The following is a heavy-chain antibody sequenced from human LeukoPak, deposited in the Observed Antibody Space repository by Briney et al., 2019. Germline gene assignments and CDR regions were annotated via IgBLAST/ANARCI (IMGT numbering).Heavy chain of an antibody. CDR3: AKSDWFDP. CDR2: SKYDGSTA. V-gene: IGHV3-74*03. Sequence: GGSLRLSCETSGFTFKNYWMSWLRRAPGKGLEWVSRSKYDGSTAMYAESVKGRFTISRDNARGTLYLQMNSLRVDDTAVYYCAKSDWFDPCGRGILVTVSS. CDR1: GFTFKNYW. J-gene: IGHJ5*02.